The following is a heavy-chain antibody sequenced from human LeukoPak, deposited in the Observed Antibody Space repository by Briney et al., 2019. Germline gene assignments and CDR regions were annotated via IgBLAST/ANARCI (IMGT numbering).Heavy chain of an antibody. V-gene: IGHV3-48*03. D-gene: IGHD3-16*01. Sequence: GGSLRLSCAVSGFTFSDFEMNWVRQAPGKGLQWVSHIDTSATSMHYADSVKGRFTISRDNAKNLLFLQMNSLRAEDTAVYYCVTDRLGVMDFDFWGQGTLVTVSS. CDR1: GFTFSDFE. CDR3: VTDRLGVMDFDF. J-gene: IGHJ4*02. CDR2: IDTSATSM.